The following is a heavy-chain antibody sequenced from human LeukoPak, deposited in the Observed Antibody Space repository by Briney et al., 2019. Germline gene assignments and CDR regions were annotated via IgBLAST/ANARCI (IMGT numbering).Heavy chain of an antibody. CDR2: ITPSGDSV. CDR1: GFTFSDHY. V-gene: IGHV3-11*01. D-gene: IGHD7-27*01. CDR3: GRGHWGLDY. J-gene: IGHJ4*02. Sequence: PGGSLRLSCAASGFTFSDHYMTWIRQAPGKGPGWVSYITPSGDSVSYADSVKGRFTISRDNAKTSLYLQMNSLRAEDTAVYYCGRGHWGLDYWGQGTLVTVSS.